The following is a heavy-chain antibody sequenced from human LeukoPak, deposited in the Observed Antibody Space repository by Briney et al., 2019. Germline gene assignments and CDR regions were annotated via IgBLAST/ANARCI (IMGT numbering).Heavy chain of an antibody. CDR2: TRGSGDGT. CDR3: GRDPNGDYVGAFDF. Sequence: GGSLRLSCAASGFTFSSYAMTWVRPAPGKGLEWVSSTRGSGDGTSYADSVKGRFTMSRDNSKNTLYLQMNSLRAEDTAIYYCGRDPNGDYVGAFDFWGQGTLVTVSS. D-gene: IGHD4-17*01. V-gene: IGHV3-23*01. CDR1: GFTFSSYA. J-gene: IGHJ3*01.